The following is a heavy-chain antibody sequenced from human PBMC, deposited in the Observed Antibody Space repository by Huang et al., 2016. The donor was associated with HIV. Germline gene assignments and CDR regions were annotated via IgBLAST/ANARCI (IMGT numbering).Heavy chain of an antibody. CDR1: GGSFSYYF. J-gene: IGHJ4*02. V-gene: IGHV4-34*01. Sequence: QVRLEQWGPNLLKPSDTLSLKCAVYGGSFSYYFWTWIRQSPVKGLEWIGEVNHRGSATHNPSLRSRVSMSVYSSKNQFYLNLTSVTAADTAVYFCARPKMTATPSDSSWSYFDFWGRGTPVTVSS. CDR3: ARPKMTATPSDSSWSYFDF. CDR2: VNHRGSA. D-gene: IGHD3-10*01.